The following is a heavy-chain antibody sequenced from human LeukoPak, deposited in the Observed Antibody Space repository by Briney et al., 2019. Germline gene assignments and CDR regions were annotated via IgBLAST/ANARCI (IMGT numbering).Heavy chain of an antibody. J-gene: IGHJ5*02. V-gene: IGHV4-34*01. CDR2: INHSGST. Sequence: SETLSLTCAVYGGSFSGYYWSWIRQPPGKGLEWIGEINHSGSTNYNPSLKSRVTISVDTSKNQFSLKLSPVTAADTAVYYCARRSVDFWSGYYTSPRRLGFDPWGQGTLVTVSS. CDR1: GGSFSGYY. D-gene: IGHD3-3*01. CDR3: ARRSVDFWSGYYTSPRRLGFDP.